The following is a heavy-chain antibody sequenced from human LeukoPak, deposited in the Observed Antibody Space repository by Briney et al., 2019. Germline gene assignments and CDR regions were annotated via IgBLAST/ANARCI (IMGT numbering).Heavy chain of an antibody. Sequence: SQTLSLTCTVSGGSISSGDYYWSWIRQPPGKGLEWIEYIYYSGSTYYNPSLKSRVTISVDTSKNQFSLKLSSVTAADTAVYYCARDPVGYDSSGYYAFDYWGQGTLVTVSS. CDR2: IYYSGST. V-gene: IGHV4-30-4*01. J-gene: IGHJ4*02. D-gene: IGHD3-22*01. CDR3: ARDPVGYDSSGYYAFDY. CDR1: GGSISSGDYY.